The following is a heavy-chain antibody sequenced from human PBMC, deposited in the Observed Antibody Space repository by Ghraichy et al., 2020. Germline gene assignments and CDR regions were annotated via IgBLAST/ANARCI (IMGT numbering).Heavy chain of an antibody. CDR1: GFTFSSYA. CDR2: ITSGFST. Sequence: GESLNISCAASGFTFSSYAMSWVRQAPGKGLECVSTITSGFSTYYADSVKGRFTISRDNSKNTLYLQMSSLRAEDTAVYYCNGGEIAVAAIWGQGTLVTVSS. CDR3: NGGEIAVAAI. V-gene: IGHV3-23*01. J-gene: IGHJ4*02. D-gene: IGHD6-19*01.